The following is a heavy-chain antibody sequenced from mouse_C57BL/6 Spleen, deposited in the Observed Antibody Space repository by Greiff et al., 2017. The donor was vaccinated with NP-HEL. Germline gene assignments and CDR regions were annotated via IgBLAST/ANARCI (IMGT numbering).Heavy chain of an antibody. CDR1: GYTFTSYW. J-gene: IGHJ3*01. V-gene: IGHV1-59*01. Sequence: QVQLQQPGAELVRPGTSVKFSCKASGYTFTSYWMHWVKQRPGQGLEWIGVIDPSDSYTNYNQKFKGQATLTVDTSSSTAYMQLSSLTSEDSAVYYCARCYDYDGSWFAYWGQGTLVTVSA. CDR3: ARCYDYDGSWFAY. CDR2: IDPSDSYT. D-gene: IGHD2-4*01.